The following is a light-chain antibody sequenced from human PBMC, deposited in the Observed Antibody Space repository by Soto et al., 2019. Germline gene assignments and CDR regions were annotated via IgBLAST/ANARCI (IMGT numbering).Light chain of an antibody. CDR3: SSSTSRSTLGV. CDR2: DVT. CDR1: YSDIGGYNY. V-gene: IGLV2-14*03. Sequence: QSALTQPASVSGSPGQSITISCTGAYSDIGGYNYVSWYQQHPGKAPKLMIYDVTNRPSGVSYRFSGSKSGNTASLTISGLQAEDEAYYYCSSSTSRSTLGVFGGGTKLTVL. J-gene: IGLJ2*01.